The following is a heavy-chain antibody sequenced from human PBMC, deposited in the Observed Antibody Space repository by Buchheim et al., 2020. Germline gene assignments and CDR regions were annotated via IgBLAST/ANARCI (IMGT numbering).Heavy chain of an antibody. J-gene: IGHJ5*02. CDR3: AKEKWELVNWFDP. V-gene: IGHV3-23*01. D-gene: IGHD1-26*01. Sequence: DVQLLESGGGLVQPGGSLRLSCAATGFTFSSYAMGWVRQAPGKGLECVSIITGSGDASNYADSVKGRFTISRDNSKNMLYLQMNSLRTEDTAIYYCAKEKWELVNWFDPWGQGT. CDR1: GFTFSSYA. CDR2: ITGSGDAS.